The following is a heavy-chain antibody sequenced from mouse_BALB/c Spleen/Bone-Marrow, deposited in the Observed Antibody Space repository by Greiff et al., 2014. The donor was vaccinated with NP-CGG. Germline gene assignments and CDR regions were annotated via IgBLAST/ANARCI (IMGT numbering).Heavy chain of an antibody. J-gene: IGHJ4*01. CDR3: TRSGYVMDY. CDR1: GYTFTSYW. D-gene: IGHD3-1*01. CDR2: IYPGTGSI. Sequence: QSCKASGYTFTSYWMHWVKQRPGQGLEWLGNIYPGTGSINYDEKFKSKATLTVDTSSSTAYMQLSSLTSEDSAVYYCTRSGYVMDYWGQGTSVTVSS. V-gene: IGHV1S22*01.